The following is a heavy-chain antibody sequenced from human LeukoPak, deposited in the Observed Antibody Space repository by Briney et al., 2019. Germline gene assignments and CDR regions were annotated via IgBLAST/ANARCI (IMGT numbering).Heavy chain of an antibody. D-gene: IGHD5-18*01. J-gene: IGHJ4*02. V-gene: IGHV4-39*02. CDR3: ASSPQRWLPPAH. CDR1: GGSISSSSYY. Sequence: SETLSLTCTVSGGSISSSSYYWGWIRQPPGKGLEWIGTVYYTGNIYYNPSLESRVTMSIDKSKNHFSLKMSSVTAADTAVYYCASSPQRWLPPAHWGQGTLVTVSS. CDR2: VYYTGNI.